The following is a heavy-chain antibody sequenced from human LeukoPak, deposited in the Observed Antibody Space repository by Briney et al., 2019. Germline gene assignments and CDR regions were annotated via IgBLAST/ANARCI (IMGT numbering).Heavy chain of an antibody. Sequence: PSETLSLTCTVSGGSISSSSYYWGWIRQPPGKGLEWIGSIYYSGSTYYNLSLKSRVTISVDTSKNQFSLKLSSVTAADTAVYYCARQNVLLWFGEGWGQGTLVTVSS. V-gene: IGHV4-39*01. J-gene: IGHJ4*02. CDR3: ARQNVLLWFGEG. CDR2: IYYSGST. D-gene: IGHD3-10*01. CDR1: GGSISSSSYY.